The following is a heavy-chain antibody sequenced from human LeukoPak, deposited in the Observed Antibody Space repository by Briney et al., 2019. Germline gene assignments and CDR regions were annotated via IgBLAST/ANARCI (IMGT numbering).Heavy chain of an antibody. J-gene: IGHJ4*02. Sequence: GGSLRLSCAASGFIFRNYAMSWVRQAPGKGLEWVSFIRSSSSYIYYADSVKGRFTISRDNAKNSLYLQMNSLRAEDTAVYYCARPGIAVAGEFFDYWGQGTLVTVSS. V-gene: IGHV3-21*01. D-gene: IGHD6-19*01. CDR1: GFIFRNYA. CDR2: IRSSSSYI. CDR3: ARPGIAVAGEFFDY.